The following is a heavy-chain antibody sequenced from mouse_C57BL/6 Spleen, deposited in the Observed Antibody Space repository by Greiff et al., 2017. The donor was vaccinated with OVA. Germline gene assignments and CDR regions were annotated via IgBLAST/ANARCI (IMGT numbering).Heavy chain of an antibody. D-gene: IGHD2-1*01. CDR2: IDPSDSET. V-gene: IGHV1-52*01. J-gene: IGHJ2*01. Sequence: QVHVKQPGAELVRPGSSVKLSCKASGYTFTSYWMHWVKQRPIQGLEWIGNIDPSDSETHYNQKFKDKATLTVDKSSSTAYMQLSSLTSEDSAVYYCARFSLYYGNYWGQGTTLTVSS. CDR3: ARFSLYYGNY. CDR1: GYTFTSYW.